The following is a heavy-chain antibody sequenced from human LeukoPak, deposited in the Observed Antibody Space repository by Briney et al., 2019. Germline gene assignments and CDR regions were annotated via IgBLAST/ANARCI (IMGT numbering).Heavy chain of an antibody. Sequence: GASVKVSCKASGYTFTSYGISWVRQAPGQGLEWMGWISAYNGNTNYAQKLQGRVTMTTDTSTSTAYMELSRLRSDDTAVYYCAREACSSTSCQHREFDYWGQGTLVTVSS. CDR3: AREACSSTSCQHREFDY. CDR2: ISAYNGNT. D-gene: IGHD2-2*01. CDR1: GYTFTSYG. V-gene: IGHV1-18*01. J-gene: IGHJ4*02.